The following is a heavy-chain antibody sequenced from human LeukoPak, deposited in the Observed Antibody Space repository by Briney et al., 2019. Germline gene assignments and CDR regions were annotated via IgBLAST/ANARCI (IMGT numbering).Heavy chain of an antibody. Sequence: SETLSLTCTVSGGSTSSYYWSWIRQPPGKGLEWIGYIYYSGSTNYNPSLKSRVTISVDTSKNQFSLKLSSVTAADTAVYYCARIRYSSSWYYFDYWGQGTLVTVSS. V-gene: IGHV4-59*01. D-gene: IGHD6-13*01. J-gene: IGHJ4*02. CDR3: ARIRYSSSWYYFDY. CDR1: GGSTSSYY. CDR2: IYYSGST.